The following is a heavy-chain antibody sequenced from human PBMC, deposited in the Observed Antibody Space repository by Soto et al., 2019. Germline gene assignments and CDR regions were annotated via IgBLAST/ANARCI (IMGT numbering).Heavy chain of an antibody. CDR3: ARSVFP. Sequence: QVQLQESGPGLVKPSQTLSLTCTVSGGSISTGGYYWNWIRQHPGKGLEWIGYFYYSGSTYYNPSLTSRATISVNTSKNQFSLKLSSVTAADTAVYYCARSVFPWGQGTLVTVSS. J-gene: IGHJ5*02. CDR1: GGSISTGGYY. V-gene: IGHV4-31*03. CDR2: FYYSGST.